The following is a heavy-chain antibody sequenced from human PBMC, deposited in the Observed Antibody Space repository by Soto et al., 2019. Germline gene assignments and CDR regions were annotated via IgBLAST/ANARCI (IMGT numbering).Heavy chain of an antibody. V-gene: IGHV4-4*02. D-gene: IGHD3-10*01. CDR2: IYHSGST. J-gene: IGHJ4*02. CDR1: GGSISSSNW. CDR3: ARVRYYGSGSYSH. Sequence: SETLSLTCAVSGGSISSSNWWSWVRQPPGKGLEWIGEIYHSGSTNYNPSLKSRVTISVDKSKNQFSLKLSSVTAADTAVYYCARVRYYGSGSYSHWGQGTLVTVSS.